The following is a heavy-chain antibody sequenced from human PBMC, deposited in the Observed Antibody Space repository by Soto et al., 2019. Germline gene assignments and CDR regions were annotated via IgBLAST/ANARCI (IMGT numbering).Heavy chain of an antibody. CDR2: ISPKNGNT. Sequence: LLLQSGAELKKPGAAVKISCKASGYSFSTYDISWLRQAPGQGPEWMGRISPKNGNTNYAQNFQDRVTMTADTSSSTAYMELRGLRSDDTAKYYWSTSYDSGFDPWGQGTRVTVSS. D-gene: IGHD3-3*01. CDR3: STSYDSGFDP. CDR1: GYSFSTYD. V-gene: IGHV1-18*04. J-gene: IGHJ5*02.